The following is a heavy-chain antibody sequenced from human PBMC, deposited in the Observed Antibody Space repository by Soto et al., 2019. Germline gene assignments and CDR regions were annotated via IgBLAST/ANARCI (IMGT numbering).Heavy chain of an antibody. D-gene: IGHD1-26*01. CDR1: GGAISDARFS. CDR2: IYYTGTT. V-gene: IGHV4-39*01. Sequence: QLQLQESGPGLVKPSETLSLTCSLSGGAISDARFSWGWIRQSPGRVLEWIGSIYYTGTTFFTPSLQSRVTISVDTSENQFSRKLYSVTAADTALYFGARQKWEQPKWFDPWGQGTLVIVSP. J-gene: IGHJ5*02. CDR3: ARQKWEQPKWFDP.